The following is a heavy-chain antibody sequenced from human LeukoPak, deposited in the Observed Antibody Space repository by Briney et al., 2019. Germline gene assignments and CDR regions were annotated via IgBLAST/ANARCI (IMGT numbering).Heavy chain of an antibody. D-gene: IGHD2-2*01. CDR3: ARELEYLGAFDI. CDR2: ISYDGSNK. Sequence: GRSLRLSCAASGFTFDDYAMHWVRQAPGKGLEWVAVISYDGSNKYYADSVKGRFTISRDNSKNTLYLQMNSLRAEDTAVYYCARELEYLGAFDIWGQGTMVTVSS. J-gene: IGHJ3*02. V-gene: IGHV3-30-3*01. CDR1: GFTFDDYA.